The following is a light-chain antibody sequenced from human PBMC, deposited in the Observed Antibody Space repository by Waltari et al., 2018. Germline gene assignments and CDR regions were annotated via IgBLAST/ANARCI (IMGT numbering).Light chain of an antibody. CDR3: QHYRSLTVT. CDR1: ESVRRV. V-gene: IGKV3-20*01. CDR2: DAY. Sequence: RARESVRRVLAWYQKRTGPATRLIIYDAYARATGPSDRFSSSGSGTDFCITSSRQDHEDFALYYCQHYRSLTVTFGQGTKVEIK. J-gene: IGKJ1*01.